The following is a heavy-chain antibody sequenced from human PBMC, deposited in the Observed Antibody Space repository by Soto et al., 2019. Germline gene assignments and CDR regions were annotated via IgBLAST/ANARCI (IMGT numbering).Heavy chain of an antibody. Sequence: QVQLVQSGAEVKKPGASVKVSCKASGYTFTGYYMHWVRQAPGQGLEWMGWINPNSGGTNYAQKFQGWVTMTRDTSISTAYMELSRLRSDDTAVYYCARGGGIAVAGTRDAFDIWGQGTMVTVCS. CDR3: ARGGGIAVAGTRDAFDI. V-gene: IGHV1-2*04. CDR1: GYTFTGYY. J-gene: IGHJ3*02. CDR2: INPNSGGT. D-gene: IGHD6-19*01.